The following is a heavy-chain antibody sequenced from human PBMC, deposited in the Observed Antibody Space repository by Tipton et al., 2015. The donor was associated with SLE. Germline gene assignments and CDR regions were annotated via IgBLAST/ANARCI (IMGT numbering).Heavy chain of an antibody. CDR1: GGSISSYY. D-gene: IGHD5-12*01. V-gene: IGHV4-4*07. Sequence: TLSLTCTVSGGSISSYYWSWIRQPAGKGLEWIGRIYTSGSTNYNPSLKSRVTMSVDTSKNQLSLKLSSVTAADTAVYYCARRGGYDSGGYLDYWGQGSLVTVSS. J-gene: IGHJ4*02. CDR2: IYTSGST. CDR3: ARRGGYDSGGYLDY.